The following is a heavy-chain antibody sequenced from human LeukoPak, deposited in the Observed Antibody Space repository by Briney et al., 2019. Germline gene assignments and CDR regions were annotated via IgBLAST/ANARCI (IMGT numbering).Heavy chain of an antibody. J-gene: IGHJ5*02. CDR2: INPSGGRTDAS. CDR1: ANTFTSDY. V-gene: IGHV1-46*01. Sequence: ASVNVSCKASANTFTSDYMQWLRQAPGQGLEWVGMINPSGGRTDASKYAQKFQSSLAVTSDTSTSTIYMELSSLTSEDTAVYYCARSPMMFCTGTRCDGSWFDPWGLGTLVTVS. CDR3: ARSPMMFCTGTRCDGSWFDP. D-gene: IGHD2-8*02.